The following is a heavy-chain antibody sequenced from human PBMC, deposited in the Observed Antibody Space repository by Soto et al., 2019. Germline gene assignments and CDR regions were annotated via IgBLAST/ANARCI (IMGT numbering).Heavy chain of an antibody. Sequence: QVQLQESGPGLVKPSETLSLTCTVSGGSISSYYWSWIRQPPGKGLEWFGYIYYSGSTNYNPSLKSRVTISVDTSKNQFSLKLSSVTAADTAVYYCARDLGFQLERWFDPWGQGTLVTVSS. CDR1: GGSISSYY. V-gene: IGHV4-59*01. CDR3: ARDLGFQLERWFDP. CDR2: IYYSGST. D-gene: IGHD1-1*01. J-gene: IGHJ5*02.